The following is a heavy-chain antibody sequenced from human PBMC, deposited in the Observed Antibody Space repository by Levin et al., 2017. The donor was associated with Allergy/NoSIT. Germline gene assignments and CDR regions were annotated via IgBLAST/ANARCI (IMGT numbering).Heavy chain of an antibody. CDR2: IWNDGGNK. CDR3: ASGNCSGGSCYLDY. D-gene: IGHD2-15*01. Sequence: GGSLRLSCAASGFTFSSYGMHWVRQPPGKGLEWVALIWNDGGNKYYADSVRGRFTISRDNSKNTLYLQMNSLRAEDTAVYYCASGNCSGGSCYLDYWGQGTLVTVSS. J-gene: IGHJ4*02. CDR1: GFTFSSYG. V-gene: IGHV3-33*01.